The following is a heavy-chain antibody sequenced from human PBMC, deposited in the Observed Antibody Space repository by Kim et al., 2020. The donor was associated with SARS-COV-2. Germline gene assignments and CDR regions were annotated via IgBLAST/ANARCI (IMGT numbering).Heavy chain of an antibody. Sequence: SETLSLTCTVSGGSISSSSYYWGWIRQPPGKGLEWIGSIYYSGSTYYNPSLKSRVTISVDTSKNQFSLKLSSVTAADTAVYYCARLGPYYYDSSDPIDEDLPGGVERGHFDYWGQGTLVTVSS. V-gene: IGHV4-39*01. CDR3: ARLGPYYYDSSDPIDEDLPGGVERGHFDY. J-gene: IGHJ4*02. D-gene: IGHD3-22*01. CDR1: GGSISSSSYY. CDR2: IYYSGST.